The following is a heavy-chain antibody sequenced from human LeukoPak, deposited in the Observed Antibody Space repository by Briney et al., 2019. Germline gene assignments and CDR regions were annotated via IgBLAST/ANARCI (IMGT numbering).Heavy chain of an antibody. CDR3: TRVPSWGALDI. Sequence: GGSLRLSCVDSGFTFSNHYMACVRQTPRNGLQWVAIINQDGSHENYVDSVRGLYTISRDKAKNSLYLQMNSLIAEDTAVYYCTRVPSWGALDIWGQGTAVSVSS. CDR1: GFTFSNHY. J-gene: IGHJ3*02. D-gene: IGHD7-27*01. CDR2: INQDGSHE. V-gene: IGHV3-7*01.